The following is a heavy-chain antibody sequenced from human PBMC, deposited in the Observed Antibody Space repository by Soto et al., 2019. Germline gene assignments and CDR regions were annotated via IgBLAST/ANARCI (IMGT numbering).Heavy chain of an antibody. CDR1: GFTFSSYG. Sequence: PGGSLRLSCAASGFTFSSYGMHWVRQAPGKGLEWVAVIWYDGSNKYCADSVKGRFTISRDNSKNTLYLQMNSLRAKDTAVYYCSREPRTNSSYSSGWNQGYFDFWGHRTLVTVSS. CDR3: SREPRTNSSYSSGWNQGYFDF. J-gene: IGHJ4*01. CDR2: IWYDGSNK. D-gene: IGHD6-19*01. V-gene: IGHV3-33*01.